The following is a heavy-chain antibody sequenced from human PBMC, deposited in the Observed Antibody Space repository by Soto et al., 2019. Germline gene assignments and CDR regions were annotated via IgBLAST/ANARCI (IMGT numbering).Heavy chain of an antibody. CDR1: GVSLCISG. J-gene: IGHJ4*02. D-gene: IGHD3-16*01. Sequence: CLELGCAASGVSLCISGVDGVRQVPGRGLEWVARLSSDGFGAAYADSVKGRFFISRDIARNTLSLQMNSLRADDTAVYYCARDLGGPDYWGRGTSVTVSS. CDR3: ARDLGGPDY. V-gene: IGHV3-74*03. CDR2: LSSDGFGA.